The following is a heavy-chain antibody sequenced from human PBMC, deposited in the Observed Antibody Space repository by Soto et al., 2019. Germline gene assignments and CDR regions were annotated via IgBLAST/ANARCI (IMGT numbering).Heavy chain of an antibody. V-gene: IGHV3-48*01. J-gene: IGHJ4*02. D-gene: IGHD3-10*01. CDR1: GFTFSSYS. CDR2: ISSSSSTI. Sequence: GGSLRLSCAASGFTFSSYSMNWVRQAPGKGLEWVSYISSSSSTIYYADSVKGRFTISRDNAKNSLYLQMNSLRAEDTAVYYCARANYYGSPGDFDYGGQGTLVTVSS. CDR3: ARANYYGSPGDFDY.